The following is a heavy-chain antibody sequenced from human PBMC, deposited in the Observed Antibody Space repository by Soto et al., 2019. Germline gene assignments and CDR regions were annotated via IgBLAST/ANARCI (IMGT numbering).Heavy chain of an antibody. CDR3: ARGGIQLSYAFDY. D-gene: IGHD5-18*01. CDR1: GTSVSNYY. CDR2: IYTSGST. Sequence: SETLSLTCSVSGTSVSNYYWSWIRQPAGKGLEHIGRIYTSGSTSYNPSLKSRVTMSMDTSQTQIYLNLTSVTAADTAVYYCARGGIQLSYAFDYWGQGFLVTVSS. J-gene: IGHJ4*02. V-gene: IGHV4-4*07.